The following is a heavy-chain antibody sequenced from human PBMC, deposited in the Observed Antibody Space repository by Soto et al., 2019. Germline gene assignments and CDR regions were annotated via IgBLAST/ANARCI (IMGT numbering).Heavy chain of an antibody. CDR1: GGTFSSYA. CDR3: ARDRLYGDFVGTYYYYYYGMDV. CDR2: IIPIFGTA. D-gene: IGHD4-17*01. V-gene: IGHV1-69*13. J-gene: IGHJ6*02. Sequence: ASVQVSCLASGGTFSSYAISWVRQAPGQGLEWMGGIIPIFGTANYAQKFQGRVTITADESTSTAYMELSSLRSEDTAVYYCARDRLYGDFVGTYYYYYYGMDVWGQGTTVTVSS.